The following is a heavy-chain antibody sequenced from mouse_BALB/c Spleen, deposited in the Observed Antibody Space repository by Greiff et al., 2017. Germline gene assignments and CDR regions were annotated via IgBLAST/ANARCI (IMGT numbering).Heavy chain of an antibody. V-gene: IGHV5-17*02. D-gene: IGHD2-14*01. J-gene: IGHJ3*01. CDR2: ISSGSSTI. Sequence: DVKLVESGGGLVQPGGSRKLSCAASGFTFSSFGMHWVRQAPEKGLEWVAYISSGSSTIYYADTVKGRFTISRDNPKNTLFLQMTSLRSEDTAMYYCARGDYRYDVFAYWGQGTLVTVSA. CDR3: ARGDYRYDVFAY. CDR1: GFTFSSFG.